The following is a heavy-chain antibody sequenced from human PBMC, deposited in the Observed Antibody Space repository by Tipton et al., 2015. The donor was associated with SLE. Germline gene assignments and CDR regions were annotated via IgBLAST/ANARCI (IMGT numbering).Heavy chain of an antibody. D-gene: IGHD5-18*01. CDR1: GYTFTSYD. CDR2: MNPNSGNT. V-gene: IGHV1-8*01. J-gene: IGHJ4*02. Sequence: QSGAEVKKPGASVKVSCKASGYTFTSYDINWVRQATGQGLEWMGWMNPNSGNTDYEQKFQGRVTMTRNTSISTAYMELSSLTSEDTAVYYCAREATAMGSFDYWGQGTLVTVSS. CDR3: AREATAMGSFDY.